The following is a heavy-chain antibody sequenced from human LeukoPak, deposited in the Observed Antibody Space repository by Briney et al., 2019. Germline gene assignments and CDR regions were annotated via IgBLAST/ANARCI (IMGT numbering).Heavy chain of an antibody. CDR1: GGSFIGYH. CDR2: INHSGNT. D-gene: IGHD4-11*01. Sequence: SETLSLTCAVSGGSFIGYHWNWIRQPPGKGLEWIGEINHSGNTNYNPSLKSRVTISIDTSKNQFSLKLRSLTAADTAVYYCARDPTTVATTPYYFDDWGQGTLVTVSS. V-gene: IGHV4-34*01. J-gene: IGHJ4*02. CDR3: ARDPTTVATTPYYFDD.